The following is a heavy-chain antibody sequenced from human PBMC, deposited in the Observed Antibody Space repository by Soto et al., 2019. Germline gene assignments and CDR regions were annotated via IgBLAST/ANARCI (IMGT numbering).Heavy chain of an antibody. V-gene: IGHV3-13*01. CDR3: AREIDSNYDGMDV. CDR2: IGTIGDT. Sequence: GGSLRLSCEVSGFTFRSFDFHWVRQPPGKGLEWVATIGTIGDTYYPVSVKGRFTVSRENAHSSVSLQMHSLRVEATGVYYCAREIDSNYDGMDVWGQGTTVTVSS. CDR1: GFTFRSFD. J-gene: IGHJ6*02. D-gene: IGHD4-4*01.